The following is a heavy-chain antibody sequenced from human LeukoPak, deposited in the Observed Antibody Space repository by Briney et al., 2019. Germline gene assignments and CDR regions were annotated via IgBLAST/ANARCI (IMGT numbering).Heavy chain of an antibody. J-gene: IGHJ5*02. D-gene: IGHD2-2*01. V-gene: IGHV3-66*01. CDR3: AKDRHAPGRYCSSTSCLPFDP. Sequence: GGSLRLSCAASEFSVGSNHMTWVRQAPGKGLEWVSLIYSGGSTYYADSVKGRFTISRDNSKNTLYLQMNSLRAEDTAVYYCAKDRHAPGRYCSSTSCLPFDPWGQGTLVTVSS. CDR1: EFSVGSNH. CDR2: IYSGGST.